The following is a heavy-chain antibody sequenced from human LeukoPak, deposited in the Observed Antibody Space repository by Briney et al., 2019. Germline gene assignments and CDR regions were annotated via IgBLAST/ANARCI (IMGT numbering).Heavy chain of an antibody. V-gene: IGHV3-7*01. D-gene: IGHD1-1*01. CDR3: ARGGTTFEH. J-gene: IGHJ4*02. Sequence: PGGSLRLSCAASGSTFSVSWMSWVRQAPGKGLEWVANIKYDGNEKYYVDSVKGRFTISRDNAKNSLYLQMNSLSAEDTAVYYCARGGTTFEHWGQGTLVTVSS. CDR1: GSTFSVSW. CDR2: IKYDGNEK.